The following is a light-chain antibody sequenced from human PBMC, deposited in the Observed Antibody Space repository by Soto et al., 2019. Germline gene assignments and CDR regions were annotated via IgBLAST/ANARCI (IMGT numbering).Light chain of an antibody. CDR3: QVWDRATDHVV. J-gene: IGLJ3*02. V-gene: IGLV3-21*04. CDR1: DIGSQS. CDR2: YDR. Sequence: SYELTQPPSVSVAPGQTARIPCGGNDIGSQSVHWYQQRPGQAPVLVIFYDRERPSGIPDRFSGSNPGNTATLTISRVEAGDEADYYCQVWDRATDHVVFGGGTKLTVL.